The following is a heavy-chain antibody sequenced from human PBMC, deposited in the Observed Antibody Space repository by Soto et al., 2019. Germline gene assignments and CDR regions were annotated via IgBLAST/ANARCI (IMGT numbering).Heavy chain of an antibody. V-gene: IGHV1-69*13. D-gene: IGHD3-22*01. J-gene: IGHJ4*02. CDR3: ARVDGDSSGYSDY. Sequence: SVRVYCKGFGGPFSSRAISWLRQATGQGLEWMGGIIPIFGTANYAQKFQGRVTITADESTSTAYTELSSLRSEDTAVYYCARVDGDSSGYSDYWGQGTLVTVS. CDR2: IIPIFGTA. CDR1: GGPFSSRA.